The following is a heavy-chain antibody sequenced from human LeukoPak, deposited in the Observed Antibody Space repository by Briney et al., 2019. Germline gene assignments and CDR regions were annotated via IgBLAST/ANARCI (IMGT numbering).Heavy chain of an antibody. D-gene: IGHD3-22*01. J-gene: IGHJ4*02. CDR3: AKDVYYYDSRGAFDY. V-gene: IGHV3-9*01. CDR2: ISWNSGSI. Sequence: PGGSLRLSCAASGFTFSSYAMSWVRQAPGKGLEWVSGISWNSGSIGYADSVKGRFTISRDNAKNSLYLQMNSLRAEDTALYYCAKDVYYYDSRGAFDYWGQGTLVTVSS. CDR1: GFTFSSYA.